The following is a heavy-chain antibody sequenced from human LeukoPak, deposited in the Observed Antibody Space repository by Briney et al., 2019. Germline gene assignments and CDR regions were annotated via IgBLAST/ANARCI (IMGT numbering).Heavy chain of an antibody. V-gene: IGHV3-74*01. D-gene: IGHD2/OR15-2a*01. CDR3: VSFYGAY. CDR1: GNYW. J-gene: IGHJ4*02. Sequence: PGGSLRLSCAASGNYWMYWVRQAPGKGLVWVSHINSDGSWTSYADSVKGRFTISKDNAKNTVYLQMNNLRAEDTAVYYCVSFYGAYWGRGTLVTVSS. CDR2: INSDGSWT.